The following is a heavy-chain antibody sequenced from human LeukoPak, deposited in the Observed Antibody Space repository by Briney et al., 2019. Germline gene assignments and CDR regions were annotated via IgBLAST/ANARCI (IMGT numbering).Heavy chain of an antibody. CDR3: ARDTSSGWYFSY. CDR1: GYSISSGYY. D-gene: IGHD6-19*01. V-gene: IGHV4-38-2*02. Sequence: SETLSLTCTVSGYSISSGYYWGWIRPPPGKGLEWIGSIYHSGSTYYNPSLKSRVTMSVDTSKNQFSLKLSSVTAADTAVYYCARDTSSGWYFSYWGQGTLVTVSS. J-gene: IGHJ4*02. CDR2: IYHSGST.